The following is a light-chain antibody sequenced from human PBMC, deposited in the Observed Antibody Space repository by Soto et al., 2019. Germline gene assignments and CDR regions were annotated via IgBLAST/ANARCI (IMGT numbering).Light chain of an antibody. Sequence: QSALTQPASVSGSPGQSITISCTGTTSDVGGYHYVSWYQQHPGKAPKLMISEVSNRPSGISNRFSGSKSGNTASLTISGLQAEDEADYYCSSYTSSSTRFFGTGTKLTVL. CDR2: EVS. CDR3: SSYTSSSTRF. V-gene: IGLV2-14*01. J-gene: IGLJ1*01. CDR1: TSDVGGYHY.